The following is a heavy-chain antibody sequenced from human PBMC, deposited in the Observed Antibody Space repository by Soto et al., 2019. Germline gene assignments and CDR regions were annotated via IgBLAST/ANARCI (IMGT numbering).Heavy chain of an antibody. D-gene: IGHD2-21*01. J-gene: IGHJ6*03. Sequence: EVQLLESGGGLVQPGGSLRLSCAASGFTFRSYAMNWVRQAPGKGLEWVSAISGSGGSTYYAASVKGRFNISIDDSKSTLFLQMNSPRAEDTAFYYCTRDSEAAYRGNDSYYLYYMAVWCKGTTVIVSS. V-gene: IGHV3-23*01. CDR1: GFTFRSYA. CDR3: TRDSEAAYRGNDSYYLYYMAV. CDR2: ISGSGGST.